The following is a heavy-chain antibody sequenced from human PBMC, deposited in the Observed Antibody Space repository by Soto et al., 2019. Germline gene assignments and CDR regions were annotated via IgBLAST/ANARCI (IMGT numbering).Heavy chain of an antibody. J-gene: IGHJ5*02. CDR1: GFTFSSYA. D-gene: IGHD3-9*01. CDR2: ISYDGSKK. V-gene: IGHV3-30-3*01. Sequence: QVQLVESGGGVVQPGRSLRLSCAASGFTFSSYAMHWVRQAPGKGLEWVAVISYDGSKKYYADSVKGRFTISRDNSKNTLYLQMNSLRAEDTAVYYCARGPYFDWLSTYHLSWGQGTLVTVSS. CDR3: ARGPYFDWLSTYHLS.